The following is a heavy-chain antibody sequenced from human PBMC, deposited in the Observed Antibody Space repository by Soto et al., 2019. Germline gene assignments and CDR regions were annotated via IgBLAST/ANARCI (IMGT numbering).Heavy chain of an antibody. J-gene: IGHJ4*02. CDR3: ARGRSSRDEYFEY. V-gene: IGHV4-4*02. Sequence: SEPLSLTCAVSGASISSDNWWSWVRQSPGKGLEWIGDIYHNENTNYNPSLKSRVTMSLDKSKNQFSLKLSSVTAADTAIYYWARGRSSRDEYFEYWGQGTVVTVAS. D-gene: IGHD2-2*01. CDR2: IYHNENT. CDR1: GASISSDNW.